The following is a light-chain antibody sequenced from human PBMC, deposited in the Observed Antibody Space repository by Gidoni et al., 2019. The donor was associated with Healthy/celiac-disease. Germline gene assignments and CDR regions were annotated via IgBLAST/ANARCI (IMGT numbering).Light chain of an antibody. V-gene: IGKV1-33*01. Sequence: DIQMTQSPSSISASVGDRVTITCQASQDISNYLNWYQQKPGKAPKLLIYGASNLETGVPSRFSGSGSGTDFTFTISSLQPEDIATYYCQQYDNLPSFGGGTKVEIK. CDR2: GAS. CDR1: QDISNY. CDR3: QQYDNLPS. J-gene: IGKJ4*01.